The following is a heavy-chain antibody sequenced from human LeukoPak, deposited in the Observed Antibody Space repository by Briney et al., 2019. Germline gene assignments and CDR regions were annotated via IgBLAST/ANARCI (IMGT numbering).Heavy chain of an antibody. CDR1: GFTFSDYY. Sequence: GGSLRLSCAASGFTFSDYYMSWIRQAPGKGLEWVSYISSSGSTIYYADSVKGRFTISRDNAKNSLYLQTNSLRAEDTAVYYCARERGYSYGFWWFDPWGQGTLVTVSS. CDR3: ARERGYSYGFWWFDP. D-gene: IGHD5-18*01. CDR2: ISSSGSTI. J-gene: IGHJ5*02. V-gene: IGHV3-11*01.